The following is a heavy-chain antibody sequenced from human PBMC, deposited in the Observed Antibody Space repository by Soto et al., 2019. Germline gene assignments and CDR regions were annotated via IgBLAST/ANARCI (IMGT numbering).Heavy chain of an antibody. V-gene: IGHV1-8*01. CDR1: GYTFSNYD. D-gene: IGHD3-10*01. CDR3: AKVSRKGSAIDFDY. Sequence: QVQLVQSGAELKKPGASVKVSCKASGYTFSNYDMNWVRQATGQGPEWIGWVNPNNGDTGYAQKFQGRVTLTTDISNTTAYMELTSRRSEKPAIYYCAKVSRKGSAIDFDYWGQGTLMKVSS. J-gene: IGHJ4*02. CDR2: VNPNNGDT.